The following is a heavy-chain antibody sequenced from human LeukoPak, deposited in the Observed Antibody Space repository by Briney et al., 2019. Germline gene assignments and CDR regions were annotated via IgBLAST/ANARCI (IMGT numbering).Heavy chain of an antibody. V-gene: IGHV3-30*02. Sequence: AGGSLRLSCAASGFTFSSYGIHWVRQAPGKGLEWVTFIGYDGRNKYYADSVKGRFTISRDNSKNTLYLQMNSLRAEDTALYYCARDTVGATDYWGQGTLVTVSS. CDR1: GFTFSSYG. J-gene: IGHJ4*02. CDR3: ARDTVGATDY. CDR2: IGYDGRNK. D-gene: IGHD1-26*01.